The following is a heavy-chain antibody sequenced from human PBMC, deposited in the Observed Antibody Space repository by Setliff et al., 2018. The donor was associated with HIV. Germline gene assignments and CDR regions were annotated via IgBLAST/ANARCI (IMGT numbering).Heavy chain of an antibody. J-gene: IGHJ2*01. D-gene: IGHD3-10*01. Sequence: PGGSLRLSCAASGFTFSSYGMHWVRQAPGKGLEWVAVIWYDGSNKYYADSVKGRFTISRDNSKNTLYLQMNSLRAEDTAVYYCAKGSRDYYGGYWFFPLWGRGTLVTVSS. CDR2: IWYDGSNK. CDR1: GFTFSSYG. CDR3: AKGSRDYYGGYWFFPL. V-gene: IGHV3-30*02.